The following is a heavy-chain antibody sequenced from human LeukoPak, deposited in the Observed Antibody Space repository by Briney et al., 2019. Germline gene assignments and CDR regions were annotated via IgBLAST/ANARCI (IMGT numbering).Heavy chain of an antibody. CDR1: GGSISSGDYY. V-gene: IGHV4-30-4*08. CDR2: IYYSGST. J-gene: IGHJ4*02. D-gene: IGHD4-17*01. CDR3: ARAGYGDYKLDY. Sequence: SQTLSLTCTVSGGSISSGDYYWSWIRQPPGKGLEWIGYIYYSGSTCYNPSLKSRVTISVDTSKNQFSLKLSSVTAADTAVYYCARAGYGDYKLDYWGQGTLVTVSS.